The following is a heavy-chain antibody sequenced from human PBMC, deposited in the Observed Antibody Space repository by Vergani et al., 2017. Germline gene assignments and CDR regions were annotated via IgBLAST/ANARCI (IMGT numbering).Heavy chain of an antibody. V-gene: IGHV3-30*03. J-gene: IGHJ6*03. CDR1: GFPFSDYG. Sequence: QVQLVESGGGEVQPGRSLRLSCSAAGFPFSDYGVHWVRQAPGQGLEWVSVIAYDGNKKNYADSVKGRFTISRDNSKITLYLEMNALRAEDTAVYYCASDFLTEVTTLDYYYIGLWGKGTTGTVSS. CDR2: IAYDGNKK. D-gene: IGHD1-1*01. CDR3: ASDFLTEVTTLDYYYIGL.